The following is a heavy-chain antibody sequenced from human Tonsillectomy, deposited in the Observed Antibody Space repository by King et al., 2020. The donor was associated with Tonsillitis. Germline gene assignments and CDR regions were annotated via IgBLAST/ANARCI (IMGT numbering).Heavy chain of an antibody. J-gene: IGHJ6*02. Sequence: VQLVESGGGLVKPGGSLRLSCAASGFTFSNAWMSWVRQAPGKGLEWVCRIKSKTDGGTTDYAAPVKGRFTISRDDSKNTLYLQMNSLKTEDTAVYYCTTGQWLVLVGVYYGMDGWGQGTTVTVSS. CDR3: TTGQWLVLVGVYYGMDG. CDR2: IKSKTDGGTT. V-gene: IGHV3-15*01. CDR1: GFTFSNAW. D-gene: IGHD6-19*01.